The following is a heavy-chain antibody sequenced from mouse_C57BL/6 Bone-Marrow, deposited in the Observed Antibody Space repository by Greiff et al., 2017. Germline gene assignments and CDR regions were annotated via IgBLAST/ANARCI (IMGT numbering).Heavy chain of an antibody. V-gene: IGHV2-9-1*01. CDR1: GFSLTSYA. CDR2: IWTGGGT. J-gene: IGHJ2*01. Sequence: VQLQESGPGLVAPSQSLYITCTVSGFSLTSYAISWVRQPPGKGLEWIGVIWTGGGTNYNSALKSRLIISKDNSKSHVFLKMNSLQPDDTSRYCLARIPLNWDCFDYWGQGTTLTVSS. CDR3: ARIPLNWDCFDY. D-gene: IGHD4-1*02.